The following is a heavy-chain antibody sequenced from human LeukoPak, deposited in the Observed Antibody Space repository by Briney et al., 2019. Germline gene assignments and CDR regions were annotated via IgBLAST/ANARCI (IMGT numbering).Heavy chain of an antibody. J-gene: IGHJ4*02. Sequence: GGSLRLSCAASGFTFDDYGMSWVRQAPGKGLEWVANIKQDGSEKYYVDSVKGRFTISRDNAKNSLYLQMNSLRAEDTAVYYCARVWLRTADYWGQGTLVTVSS. CDR3: ARVWLRTADY. CDR2: IKQDGSEK. CDR1: GFTFDDYG. D-gene: IGHD5-12*01. V-gene: IGHV3-7*01.